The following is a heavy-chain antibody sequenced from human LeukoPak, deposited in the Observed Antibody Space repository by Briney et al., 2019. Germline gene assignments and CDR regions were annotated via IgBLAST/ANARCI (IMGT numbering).Heavy chain of an antibody. Sequence: KPSETLSLTCAVYGGSFSGYYWSWIRQPPGKGLEWIGEINHSGSTNYNPSLQSRVTISGDTSKNQFSLKLTSVTAADTAVYYCARSTKTAAAGGDYNYFYYGMDVWGQGTTVTVSS. CDR2: INHSGST. V-gene: IGHV4-34*01. J-gene: IGHJ6*02. CDR3: ARSTKTAAAGGDYNYFYYGMDV. D-gene: IGHD6-13*01. CDR1: GGSFSGYY.